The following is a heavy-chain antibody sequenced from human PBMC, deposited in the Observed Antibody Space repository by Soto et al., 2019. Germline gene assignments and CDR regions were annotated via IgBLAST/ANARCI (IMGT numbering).Heavy chain of an antibody. D-gene: IGHD2-2*01. Sequence: QVQLVQSGAEVKKPGSSVKVSCKASGGTFSSYAISWVRQAPGQGLEWMGGIIPIFGTANYAQKFQGRVTITADESTSTAYMELSSLRSEDTAVYYCARDLDCSSTSCLSWFDLWGQGTLVTVSS. CDR1: GGTFSSYA. CDR3: ARDLDCSSTSCLSWFDL. CDR2: IIPIFGTA. V-gene: IGHV1-69*01. J-gene: IGHJ5*02.